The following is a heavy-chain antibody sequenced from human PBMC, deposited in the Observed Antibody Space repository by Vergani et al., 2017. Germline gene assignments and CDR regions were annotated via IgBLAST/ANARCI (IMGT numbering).Heavy chain of an antibody. D-gene: IGHD2-15*01. Sequence: EVQLVESGGGLVQPGRSLRLSCAASGFTFNDYAMHWVRQAPGKGLEWVSSINWNSGNVGYADSVKGRFTISRDNAKNSLFLQMNSLTTEDTALYYCTTDNQQSSLGHCSVTNCYGCVFDIWGQGTVVTVSS. CDR1: GFTFNDYA. J-gene: IGHJ3*02. CDR2: INWNSGNV. V-gene: IGHV3-9*01. CDR3: TTDNQQSSLGHCSVTNCYGCVFDI.